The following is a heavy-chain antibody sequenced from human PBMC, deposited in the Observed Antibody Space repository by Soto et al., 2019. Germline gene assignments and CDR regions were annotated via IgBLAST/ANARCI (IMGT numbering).Heavy chain of an antibody. CDR2: ISGSGGST. V-gene: IGHV3-23*01. CDR3: AKDRARSPHAY. D-gene: IGHD6-19*01. CDR1: GFTFTSYA. J-gene: IGHJ4*02. Sequence: EVQLLESGGGLVQPGGSLRLSCAASGFTFTSYAMSWVRQAPGKGLEWVSAISGSGGSTYYADSVKGRFTISRDNSKNTMYLQMNSLRAEDTAVYYCAKDRARSPHAYWGQGTLVTVSS.